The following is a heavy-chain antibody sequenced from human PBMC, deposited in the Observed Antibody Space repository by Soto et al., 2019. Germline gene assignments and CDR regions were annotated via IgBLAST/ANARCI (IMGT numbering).Heavy chain of an antibody. CDR2: TYYRSKWYN. CDR3: ARDPQDYYYYYYGMDV. V-gene: IGHV6-1*01. Sequence: SQTLSLTCAISGDSVPSNSAAWNWIRQSPSRGLEWLGRTYYRSKWYNDYAVSVKSRITINPDTSKNQFSLQLNSVTPEDTAVYYCARDPQDYYYYYYGMDVWGQGTTVTVSS. J-gene: IGHJ6*02. CDR1: GDSVPSNSAA.